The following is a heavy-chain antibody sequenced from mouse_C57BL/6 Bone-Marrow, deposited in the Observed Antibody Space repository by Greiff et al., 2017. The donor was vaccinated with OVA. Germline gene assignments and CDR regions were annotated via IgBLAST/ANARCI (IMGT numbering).Heavy chain of an antibody. CDR1: GYTFTDYE. CDR2: IDPETGGT. V-gene: IGHV1-15*01. J-gene: IGHJ2*01. Sequence: QVQLQQSGAELVRPGASVTLSCKASGYTFTDYEMHWVKQTPVHGLEWIGAIDPETGGTAYNQKFKGKAILTADKSSSTAYMELRSLTSEDSAVYYCTRLTGTEGGDYWGQGTTLTVSS. D-gene: IGHD4-1*01. CDR3: TRLTGTEGGDY.